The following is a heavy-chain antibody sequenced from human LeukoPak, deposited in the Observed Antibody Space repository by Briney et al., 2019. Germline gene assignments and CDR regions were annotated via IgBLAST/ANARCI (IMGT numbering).Heavy chain of an antibody. V-gene: IGHV4-61*02. D-gene: IGHD3-22*01. CDR2: IYTSGST. Sequence: SETLSLTCTVSGGSISSGSYYWSWIRQPAGKGLEWIGRIYTSGSTNYNPSLKSRVTISVDTSKNQFSLKLSSVTAADTAVYYCARASYYYDGLDYWGQGALVTVSP. CDR3: ARASYYYDGLDY. J-gene: IGHJ4*02. CDR1: GGSISSGSYY.